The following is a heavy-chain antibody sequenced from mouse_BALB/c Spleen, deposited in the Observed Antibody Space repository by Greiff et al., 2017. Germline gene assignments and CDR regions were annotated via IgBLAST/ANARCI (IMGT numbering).Heavy chain of an antibody. V-gene: IGHV2-9*02. J-gene: IGHJ3*01. D-gene: IGHD1-1*01. CDR2: IWAGGST. Sequence: VMLVESGPGLVAPSQCLSITCTVSGFSLTSYGVHWVRQPPGKGLEWLGVIWAGGSTNYNSALVSRLSISKDNSESHVFLKMNSLRTDDTAKYYVYREGYYGSRPAWFAYWGQGTLVTVSA. CDR1: GFSLTSYG. CDR3: YREGYYGSRPAWFAY.